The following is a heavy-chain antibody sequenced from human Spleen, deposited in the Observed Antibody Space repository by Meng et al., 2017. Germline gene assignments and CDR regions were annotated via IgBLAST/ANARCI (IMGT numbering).Heavy chain of an antibody. CDR3: ARGPTTMAHDFDY. CDR1: GGSFSDYY. V-gene: IGHV4-34*01. CDR2: INHSGST. J-gene: IGHJ4*02. D-gene: IGHD4-11*01. Sequence: QGQVRRGGECIVKPSESLSLTCVVFGGSFSDYYQSWIRQPPGKGLEWIGEINHSGSTNYNPSLESRATISVDTSQNNLSLKLSSVTAADSAVYYCARGPTTMAHDFDYWGQGTLVTVSS.